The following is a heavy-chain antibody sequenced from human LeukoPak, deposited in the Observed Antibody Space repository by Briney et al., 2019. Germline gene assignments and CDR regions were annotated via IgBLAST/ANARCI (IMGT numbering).Heavy chain of an antibody. J-gene: IGHJ4*02. CDR3: ARRITIFGVVND. CDR2: INHSGST. D-gene: IGHD3-3*01. CDR1: GESFDGYY. Sequence: PSETLSLTCAVYGESFDGYYWSWIRQPPGRGLEWIGEINHSGSTNYNPSLKSRVTISVDRSKNQFSLKLSSVTAADTAVYYCARRITIFGVVNDWGQGTLVTVSS. V-gene: IGHV4-34*01.